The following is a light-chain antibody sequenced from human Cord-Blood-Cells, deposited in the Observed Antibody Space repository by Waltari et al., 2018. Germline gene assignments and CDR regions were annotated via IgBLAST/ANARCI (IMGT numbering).Light chain of an antibody. J-gene: IGKJ5*01. Sequence: ELVFTPSPAILSLYPAERATLAGRASRSFSSYLAWIQRKLGQAPRLISYDASNRATGIPARFSGSGSGTDFTLTISSLEPEDFAVYYCQQRSNWPITFGQGTRLEIK. V-gene: IGKV3-11*01. CDR1: RSFSSY. CDR2: DAS. CDR3: QQRSNWPIT.